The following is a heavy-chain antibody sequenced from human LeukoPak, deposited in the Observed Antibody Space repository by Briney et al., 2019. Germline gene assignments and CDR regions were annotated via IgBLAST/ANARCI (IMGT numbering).Heavy chain of an antibody. CDR3: ARGLTGYSSGWPDY. Sequence: GGSLRLSCAASGFTFSSYSMNWVRQAPGKGLEWVSSISSSSSYIYYADSVKGRFTISRDNAKNSLYLQMNSLRAEDTAVYYCARGLTGYSSGWPDYWGQGTLVTVSP. D-gene: IGHD6-19*01. V-gene: IGHV3-21*01. J-gene: IGHJ4*02. CDR1: GFTFSSYS. CDR2: ISSSSSYI.